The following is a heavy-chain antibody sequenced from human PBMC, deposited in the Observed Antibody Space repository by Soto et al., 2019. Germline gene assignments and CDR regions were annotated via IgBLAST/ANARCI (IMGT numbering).Heavy chain of an antibody. V-gene: IGHV3-30*18. CDR1: GFTFSSYG. Sequence: GGSLRLSCAASGFTFSSYGMHWVRQAPGKGLEWVAVISYDGSNKYYADSVKGRFTISRDNSKNTLYLQMNSLRAEDTAVYYCAKDRGIQLWAPPHGGFDYWGQGTLVTVSS. D-gene: IGHD5-18*01. CDR3: AKDRGIQLWAPPHGGFDY. J-gene: IGHJ4*02. CDR2: ISYDGSNK.